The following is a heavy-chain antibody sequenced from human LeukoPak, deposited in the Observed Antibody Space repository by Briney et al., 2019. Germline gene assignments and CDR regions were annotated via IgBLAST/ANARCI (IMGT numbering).Heavy chain of an antibody. J-gene: IGHJ4*02. V-gene: IGHV3-74*01. CDR2: INTDGSST. CDR3: ATRIAVAAALSY. Sequence: GGSLRLSCAASGFTFSNYGMHWVRQAPGKGLVWVSRINTDGSSTSYADSVKGRFTISRDNAKNTLYLQTNSLRAEDTAVYYCATRIAVAAALSYWGQGTLVTVSS. CDR1: GFTFSNYG. D-gene: IGHD6-19*01.